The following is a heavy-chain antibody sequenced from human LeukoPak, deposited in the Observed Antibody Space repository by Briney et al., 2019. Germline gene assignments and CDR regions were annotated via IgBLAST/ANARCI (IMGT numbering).Heavy chain of an antibody. Sequence: PGGSLRLSCAASGFTFSSYSMNWVRQAPGKGLEWVSYISSSSSTIYYADSVKGRFTISRDNAKNSLYLQMNSLRAEDTAVYYCARERDDSSGYYFFDYWGQGTLVTVSS. CDR1: GFTFSSYS. J-gene: IGHJ4*02. CDR3: ARERDDSSGYYFFDY. CDR2: ISSSSSTI. V-gene: IGHV3-48*04. D-gene: IGHD3-22*01.